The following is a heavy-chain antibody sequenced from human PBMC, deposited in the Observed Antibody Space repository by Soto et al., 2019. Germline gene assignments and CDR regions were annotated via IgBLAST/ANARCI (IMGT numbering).Heavy chain of an antibody. CDR2: IIPILGIE. CDR3: ARGKRNSSGYNWFDP. J-gene: IGHJ5*02. CDR1: GGTFSSYT. Sequence: ASVKVSCKASGGTFSSYTISWVRQAPGQGLEWMGRIIPILGIENYAQKFQGRVTITADKSTSTAYKELSSLRSEDTAVYYCARGKRNSSGYNWFDPWGQGTLVTVSS. D-gene: IGHD3-22*01. V-gene: IGHV1-69*02.